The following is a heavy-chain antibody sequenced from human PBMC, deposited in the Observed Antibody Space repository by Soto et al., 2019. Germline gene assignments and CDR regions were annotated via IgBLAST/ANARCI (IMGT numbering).Heavy chain of an antibody. J-gene: IGHJ4*02. CDR1: GYTFTSYA. V-gene: IGHV1-3*01. Sequence: QVQLVQSGAEVKKPGASVKVSCKASGYTFTSYAMHWLRQAPGQRLEWMGWINAGNGNTKYSQKFQGRVIITRDTSASTAYMELSRLSSEDTAVYYCARSLVVAAMYYFDYWGQGTLVTVSS. CDR2: INAGNGNT. D-gene: IGHD2-15*01. CDR3: ARSLVVAAMYYFDY.